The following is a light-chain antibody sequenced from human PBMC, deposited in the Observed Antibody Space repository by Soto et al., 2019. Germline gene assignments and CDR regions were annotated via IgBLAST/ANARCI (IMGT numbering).Light chain of an antibody. CDR3: SSYTSGSTPYV. J-gene: IGLJ1*01. Sequence: QSALTQPASVSGSPGQSITISCTGTSSDVGGYNFVSWYLQHPDKAPKLMIFEVSNRPSGVSNRFSGSKSGNTASLTISGLQAEDEADYYCSSYTSGSTPYVFGTGTKVTVL. V-gene: IGLV2-14*01. CDR1: SSDVGGYNF. CDR2: EVS.